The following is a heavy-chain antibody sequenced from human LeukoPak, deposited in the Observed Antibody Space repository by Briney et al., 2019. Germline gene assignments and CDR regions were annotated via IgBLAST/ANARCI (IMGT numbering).Heavy chain of an antibody. CDR3: ARDGDSRD. V-gene: IGHV4-4*07. D-gene: IGHD3-22*01. J-gene: IGHJ4*02. Sequence: PSETLSLTCTVSGASISSYYWSWIRQPAGRGLEWIGRIYTTGSTNYNPSLKSRVTMSVDTSKNQFSLKLTSVTAADTAVNYCARDGDSRDWGQGTLVTVSS. CDR1: GASISSYY. CDR2: IYTTGST.